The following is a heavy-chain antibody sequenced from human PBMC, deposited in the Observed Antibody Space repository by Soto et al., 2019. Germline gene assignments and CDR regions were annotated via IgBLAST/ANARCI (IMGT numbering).Heavy chain of an antibody. Sequence: GASAKFSCKASGYTFTSYGIHWVRQAPGQALEPMGWSRAYNGNTNYAQKLHGRVTMKTDTSTSTAYRELRSLRSDDTAVYYCASRRDGYGHWFDPWGQGTLLTTSS. CDR1: GYTFTSYG. D-gene: IGHD5-12*01. CDR3: ASRRDGYGHWFDP. CDR2: SRAYNGNT. V-gene: IGHV1-18*04. J-gene: IGHJ5*02.